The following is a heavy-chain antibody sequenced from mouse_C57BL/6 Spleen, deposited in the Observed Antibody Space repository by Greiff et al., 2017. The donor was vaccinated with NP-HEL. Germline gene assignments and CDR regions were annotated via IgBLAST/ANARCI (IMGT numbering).Heavy chain of an antibody. CDR3: ARRGYYGYFDY. Sequence: QVQLQQPGAELVMPGASVKLSCKASGYTFTSYWMHWVKQRPGQGLEWIGEIDPSDSYTNYNQKFKGKSTLTVDKSSSTAYMQLSSLTSEDSAVYYCARRGYYGYFDYWGQGTLVTVSA. CDR1: GYTFTSYW. J-gene: IGHJ3*01. CDR2: IDPSDSYT. D-gene: IGHD1-2*01. V-gene: IGHV1-69*01.